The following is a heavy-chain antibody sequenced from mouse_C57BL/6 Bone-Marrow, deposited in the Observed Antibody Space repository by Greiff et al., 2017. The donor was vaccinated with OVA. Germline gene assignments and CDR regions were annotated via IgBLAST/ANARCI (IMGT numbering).Heavy chain of an antibody. V-gene: IGHV1-82*01. CDR1: GYAFSSSW. CDR3: ATARAY. CDR2: IYPGDGDT. J-gene: IGHJ3*01. Sequence: QVQLQQSGPELVKPGASVKISCKASGYAFSSSWMNWVKQRPGKGLEWIGRIYPGDGDTNYNGKFKGKATLTADKSSSTAYMQLSSLTSEDSSVYFCATARAYWGQGTLVTVSA.